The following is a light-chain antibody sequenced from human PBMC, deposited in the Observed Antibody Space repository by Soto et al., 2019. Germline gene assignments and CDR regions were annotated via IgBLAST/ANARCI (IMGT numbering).Light chain of an antibody. Sequence: EIVMTQSPATLSVSQGERVTLSCRASQTVTTNLVWYHQKPGQAPRLLIYDASTRATGVPARYSGSGSGTEFNFTISSLQSEDFAVYYCLHYKDWPRWTFGQGTKVDIK. CDR3: LHYKDWPRWT. CDR1: QTVTTN. J-gene: IGKJ1*01. V-gene: IGKV3-15*01. CDR2: DAS.